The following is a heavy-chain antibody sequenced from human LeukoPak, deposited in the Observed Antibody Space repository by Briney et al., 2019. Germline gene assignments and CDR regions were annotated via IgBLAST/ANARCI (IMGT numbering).Heavy chain of an antibody. D-gene: IGHD3-3*01. V-gene: IGHV1-8*03. CDR1: GYTFTSYD. Sequence: ASVKVSCKASGYTFTSYDINWVRQATGQGLEWMGWMNPNSGNTGYAQKFQGRVTITRNTSISTAYMELSSLRSEDTAVYYCARGLYDFWSGYHTRAGFDPWGQGTLVTVSS. CDR3: ARGLYDFWSGYHTRAGFDP. CDR2: MNPNSGNT. J-gene: IGHJ5*02.